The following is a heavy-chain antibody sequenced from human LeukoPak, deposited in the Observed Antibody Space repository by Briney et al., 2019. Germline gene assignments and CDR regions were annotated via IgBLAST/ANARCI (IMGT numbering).Heavy chain of an antibody. Sequence: GGSLRLSCAASGFTFSSYSMTWVRQAPGKGLEWVSYISSSSSTIYYADSVKGRFTISRDNAKNSLYLQMNSLRAEDTAVYYCARANSETYYDFWSGYYSHPLFDYWGQGTLVTVSS. V-gene: IGHV3-48*04. CDR1: GFTFSSYS. CDR2: ISSSSSTI. D-gene: IGHD3-3*01. CDR3: ARANSETYYDFWSGYYSHPLFDY. J-gene: IGHJ4*02.